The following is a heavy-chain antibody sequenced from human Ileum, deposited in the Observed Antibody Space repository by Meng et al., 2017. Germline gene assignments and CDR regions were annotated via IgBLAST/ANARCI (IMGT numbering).Heavy chain of an antibody. Sequence: QVQLQESGPGLVRPSETLSLTCKVSGGSVSSASYYWSWIRQPPGKGLEWIGLIHYSGSRNYNPSLKSRVTMSVDTSKNQVSLRLTSVTAADTAVYYCARFYGSGTFEVHDYWGQGTLVTVSS. CDR3: ARFYGSGTFEVHDY. CDR2: IHYSGSR. V-gene: IGHV4-61*01. D-gene: IGHD3-10*01. J-gene: IGHJ4*02. CDR1: GGSVSSASYY.